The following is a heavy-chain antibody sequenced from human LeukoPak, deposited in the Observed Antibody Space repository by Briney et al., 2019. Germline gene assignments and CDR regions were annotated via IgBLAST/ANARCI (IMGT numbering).Heavy chain of an antibody. CDR3: AKDHYWSIDY. CDR2: IKGDGIST. J-gene: IGHJ4*02. CDR1: GFDFSSNW. D-gene: IGHD3-3*01. Sequence: QAGGSLRLSCAASGFDFSSNWMHWVRHAPGQGLVWVSRIKGDGISTNYADSVKGRFTISRDIATNTLYLQMNSLRAEDTGVYYCAKDHYWSIDYWGRGTLVTVSS. V-gene: IGHV3-74*01.